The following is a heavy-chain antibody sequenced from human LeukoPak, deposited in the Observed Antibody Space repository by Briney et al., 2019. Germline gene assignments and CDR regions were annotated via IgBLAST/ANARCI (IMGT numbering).Heavy chain of an antibody. Sequence: PSETLSLTCTVSGGSISSSSYYWGWIRQPPGKGLEWIGSIYYSGSTYYNPSLKSRVTISVDTSKNQFSLKLSSVTAADTAVYYCARVLHPTKFTRIANAFDIWGQGTMVTVSS. CDR3: ARVLHPTKFTRIANAFDI. J-gene: IGHJ3*02. V-gene: IGHV4-39*07. D-gene: IGHD6-13*01. CDR2: IYYSGST. CDR1: GGSISSSSYY.